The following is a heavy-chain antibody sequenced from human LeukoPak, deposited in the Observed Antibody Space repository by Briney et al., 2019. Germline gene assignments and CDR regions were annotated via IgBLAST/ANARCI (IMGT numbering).Heavy chain of an antibody. CDR3: ARETDGDYWFDP. V-gene: IGHV4-59*01. Sequence: SETLSLTCTVSGGSISSYYWSWIRQPPGKGLEWIGDIYYSGSTNYNPSLKSRVTISVDTSKNQFSLKLSSVTAADTAVYYCARETDGDYWFDPWGQGTLVTVSS. CDR1: GGSISSYY. D-gene: IGHD4-17*01. CDR2: IYYSGST. J-gene: IGHJ5*02.